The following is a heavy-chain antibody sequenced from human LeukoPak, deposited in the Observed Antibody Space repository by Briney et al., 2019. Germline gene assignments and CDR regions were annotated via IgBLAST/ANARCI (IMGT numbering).Heavy chain of an antibody. J-gene: IGHJ3*02. CDR2: ISYDGGNK. Sequence: GRSLRLSCAASGFXFSSYGIHWVRQAPGKGLEWVALISYDGGNKYYADSVKGRFTISRDNSKNTLYLQMNSQIPDDTAVYYCAKGRQQWWTFDALDIWGQGTMVTVSS. V-gene: IGHV3-30*18. CDR1: GFXFSSYG. D-gene: IGHD5-18*01. CDR3: AKGRQQWWTFDALDI.